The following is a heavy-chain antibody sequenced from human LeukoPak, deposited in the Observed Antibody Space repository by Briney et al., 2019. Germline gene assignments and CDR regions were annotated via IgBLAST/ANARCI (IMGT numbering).Heavy chain of an antibody. CDR2: LTDTGDST. CDR1: GFTFSIYV. D-gene: IGHD1-1*01. CDR3: AKGSAATRPYYFDY. V-gene: IGHV3-23*01. Sequence: GGSLRLSCAASGFTFSIYVMSWVGQAPGKGLEWVSALTDTGDSTYYADSVKGRFTISRDNSKSTLYLQMNSLRAEDTAVYYCAKGSAATRPYYFDYWGQGTLVTVSS. J-gene: IGHJ4*02.